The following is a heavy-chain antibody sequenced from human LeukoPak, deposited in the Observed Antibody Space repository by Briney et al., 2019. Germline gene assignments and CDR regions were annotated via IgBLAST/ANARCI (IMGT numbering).Heavy chain of an antibody. CDR2: ISSSGSTI. Sequence: GGSLRLSCAASGFTFSSYEMNWVRQAPGKGLEWVSYISSSGSTIYYADSVKGRFTISRDNAKNSLYLQMNSLRAEGTAVYYCGRGGEDIVVVLSNWFDPWGQGTLVTVSS. J-gene: IGHJ5*02. CDR3: GRGGEDIVVVLSNWFDP. V-gene: IGHV3-48*03. CDR1: GFTFSSYE. D-gene: IGHD2-2*01.